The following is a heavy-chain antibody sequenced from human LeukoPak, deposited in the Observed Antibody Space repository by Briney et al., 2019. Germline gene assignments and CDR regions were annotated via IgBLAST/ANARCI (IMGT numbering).Heavy chain of an antibody. CDR1: GITFSNYW. J-gene: IGHJ4*02. CDR3: AKGGGKVQDY. D-gene: IGHD4-23*01. V-gene: IGHV3-74*01. CDR2: ISSDGSST. Sequence: PEGSLRLSCAASGITFSNYWMHWVRQAPGKGLVWVSRISSDGSSTNDADSVKDRFTISRHNAKNTLYLQMNSLRAEDTAVYYCAKGGGKVQDYWGQGTLVTVFS.